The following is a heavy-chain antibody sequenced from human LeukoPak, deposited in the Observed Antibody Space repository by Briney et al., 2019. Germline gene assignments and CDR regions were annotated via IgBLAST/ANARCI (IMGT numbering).Heavy chain of an antibody. D-gene: IGHD6-19*01. CDR2: ISGYNGNT. CDR3: ARADIRAIASSGWYGFDY. J-gene: IGHJ4*02. CDR1: GYTFTSYG. Sequence: ASVKVSCRASGYTFTSYGISWVRQAPGQGLEWMGWISGYNGNTNYAQKFQGRVTMTTDTSTSTAYMEMRSLRSDDTAVYYCARADIRAIASSGWYGFDYWGQGTLVTVSS. V-gene: IGHV1-18*01.